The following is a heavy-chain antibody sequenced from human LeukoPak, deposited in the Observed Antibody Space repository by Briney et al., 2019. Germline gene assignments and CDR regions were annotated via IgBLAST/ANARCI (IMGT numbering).Heavy chain of an antibody. V-gene: IGHV3-13*01. Sequence: GSLRLSCVASGFTFSDYDMHWVRQATGKGLEWISAIDPAGNTWYSDSVKGRFTISRENAKSSLFLQMNSLRAADTAVYYCVREPAYTGTWWYPDLWGRGTLVTVSS. J-gene: IGHJ2*01. D-gene: IGHD3-16*01. CDR1: GFTFSDYD. CDR2: IDPAGNT. CDR3: VREPAYTGTWWYPDL.